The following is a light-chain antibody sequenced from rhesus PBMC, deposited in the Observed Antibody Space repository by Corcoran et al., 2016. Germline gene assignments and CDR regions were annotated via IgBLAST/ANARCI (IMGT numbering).Light chain of an antibody. V-gene: IGKV3-35*01. CDR2: DAS. J-gene: IGKJ2*01. CDR3: QQYSNWPYS. CDR1: QSVSSS. Sequence: EIVLTQSPATLSLSPGERATRSCRASQSVSSSLAWYQQKPGQAHRLLFYDASSRATGIPDRVSGSGAGTDVTLTIRSLEPEDVGVYYFQQYSNWPYSFGQGTKVEIK.